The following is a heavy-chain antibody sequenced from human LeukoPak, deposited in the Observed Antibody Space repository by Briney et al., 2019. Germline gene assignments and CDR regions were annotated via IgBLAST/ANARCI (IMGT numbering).Heavy chain of an antibody. V-gene: IGHV3-23*01. CDR3: AGELRPDY. D-gene: IGHD4-17*01. Sequence: GGSLRLSCAASGFTFSSSAMSWVRQAPGKGLEWVSTISSRDTSTYYADSVKGRFTISRDNAKNSLYLQMNSLRAEDTAVYYCAGELRPDYWGQGTLVTVSS. J-gene: IGHJ4*02. CDR2: ISSRDTST. CDR1: GFTFSSSA.